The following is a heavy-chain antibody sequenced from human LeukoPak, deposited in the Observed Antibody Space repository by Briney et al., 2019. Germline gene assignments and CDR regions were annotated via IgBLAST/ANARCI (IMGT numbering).Heavy chain of an antibody. CDR3: ARHLDYYGSGSYLGL. CDR1: GGSISGSSHY. D-gene: IGHD3-10*01. V-gene: IGHV4-39*01. Sequence: SETLSLTCVVSGGSISGSSHYWGWVRQPPGKGPEWIGSIHYSGITYYSPSLKSPVTISVDTSKNQLSVKLTSVTDADTAVYYCARHLDYYGSGSYLGLWGQGTQVTVSS. J-gene: IGHJ4*02. CDR2: IHYSGIT.